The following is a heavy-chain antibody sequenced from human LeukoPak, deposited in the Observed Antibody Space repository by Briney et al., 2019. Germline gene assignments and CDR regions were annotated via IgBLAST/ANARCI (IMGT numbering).Heavy chain of an antibody. CDR2: ISSSSSTI. V-gene: IGHV3-48*01. CDR3: AELGITMIGGV. D-gene: IGHD3-10*02. J-gene: IGHJ6*04. Sequence: GGSLRLSCAASGFTFSSYSMNWLRQAPGKGLEWVSYISSSSSTIYYADSVKGRFTISRDNAKNSLYLQMNSLRAEDTAVYYCAELGITMIGGVWGKGTTVTISS. CDR1: GFTFSSYS.